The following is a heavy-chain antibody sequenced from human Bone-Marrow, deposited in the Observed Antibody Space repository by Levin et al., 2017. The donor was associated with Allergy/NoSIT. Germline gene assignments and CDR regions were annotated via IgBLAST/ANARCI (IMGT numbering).Heavy chain of an antibody. Sequence: GGSLRLSCAASGFTFDDYGMSWVRQGPGKGLEWVSGISGKGESTSEAASVRGRFTISSDNAKKTLYLQMDGLRAGDTALYYCVRGLLDYGDNVALDHWGQGTLVTVSS. CDR3: VRGLLDYGDNVALDH. V-gene: IGHV3-20*04. D-gene: IGHD4-17*01. CDR1: GFTFDDYG. J-gene: IGHJ4*02. CDR2: ISGKGEST.